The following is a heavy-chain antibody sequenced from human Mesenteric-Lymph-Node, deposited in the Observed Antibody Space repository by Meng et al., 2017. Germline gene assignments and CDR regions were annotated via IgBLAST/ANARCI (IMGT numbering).Heavy chain of an antibody. CDR1: GFTFSDYY. D-gene: IGHD2-2*01. CDR2: ISLSGATT. CDR3: AKLPQYASAFDI. Sequence: GESLKISCAASGFTFSDYYMSWIRQAPGKGLEWVSTISLSGATTHYADSVKGRFTISRDNTKNTLYLQMNSLRAEDTGIYYCAKLPQYASAFDIWGQGTMVTVSS. J-gene: IGHJ3*02. V-gene: IGHV3-23*01.